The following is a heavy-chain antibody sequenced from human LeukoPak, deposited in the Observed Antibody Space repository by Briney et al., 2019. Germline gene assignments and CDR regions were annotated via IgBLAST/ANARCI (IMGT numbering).Heavy chain of an antibody. CDR3: AKETGASYDYPLDY. D-gene: IGHD5-18*01. CDR1: GFTFSSYG. J-gene: IGHJ4*02. Sequence: TGGSLRLSCAASGFTFSSYGMHWVRQAPGTGLEWVAVIWYDGSNKYYADSVKGRFTISRDNSKNTLYLQMNSLRDEDTAVYYCAKETGASYDYPLDYWGQGTLVTVSS. V-gene: IGHV3-33*06. CDR2: IWYDGSNK.